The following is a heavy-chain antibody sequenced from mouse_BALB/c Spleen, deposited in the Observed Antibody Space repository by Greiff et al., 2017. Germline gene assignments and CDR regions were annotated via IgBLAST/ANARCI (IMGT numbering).Heavy chain of an antibody. J-gene: IGHJ4*01. CDR3: ERDYYGSSPYYAMDY. D-gene: IGHD1-1*01. V-gene: IGHV7-1*02. CDR2: SRNKANDYTT. Sequence: EVQLVESGGGLVQPGGSLRLSCATSGFTFSDFYMEWVRQPPGKRLEWIAASRNKANDYTTEYSASVKGRFIVSRDTSHSILYLQMNALRAEDTAIYYCERDYYGSSPYYAMDYWGQGTSVTVSS. CDR1: GFTFSDFY.